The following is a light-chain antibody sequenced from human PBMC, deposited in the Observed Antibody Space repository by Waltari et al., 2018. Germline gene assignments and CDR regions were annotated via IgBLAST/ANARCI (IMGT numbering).Light chain of an antibody. J-gene: IGKJ5*01. CDR3: QKSNSTPFT. CDR2: DAS. V-gene: IGKV1-27*01. CDR1: QDIGNY. Sequence: DIQMTKPPFSMCRCDGHRVSLTCRASQDIGNYLAWYQQKPGKVPKVLIYDASTLESGVPSRFSGSGSGTDFTLTISSLQPEDFATYYCQKSNSTPFTFGQGTRLEIK.